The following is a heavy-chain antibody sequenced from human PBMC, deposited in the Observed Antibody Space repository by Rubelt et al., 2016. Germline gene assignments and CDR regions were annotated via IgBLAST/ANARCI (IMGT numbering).Heavy chain of an antibody. Sequence: QVQLQQWGAGLLKPSETLSLTCAVYGGSFSGYYWSWIRQPPGKGLEWIGEINHSGSTNYNPSLKSRVTISVDTSRNQFSLELSSVTAADTAGYYCARGRRGSSSWLGRDYYGMDVWGQGTTVTVSS. D-gene: IGHD6-13*01. V-gene: IGHV4-34*01. CDR3: ARGRRGSSSWLGRDYYGMDV. CDR2: INHSGST. CDR1: GGSFSGYY. J-gene: IGHJ6*02.